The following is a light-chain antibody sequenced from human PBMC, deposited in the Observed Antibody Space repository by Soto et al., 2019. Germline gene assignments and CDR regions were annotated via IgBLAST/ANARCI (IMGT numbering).Light chain of an antibody. CDR1: SSDVGGYNY. Sequence: QSALTQPASVSGSPGQSITISCTGTSSDVGGYNYVSWYQQHPGKAPKXMIYXVSXRXXGGSNXFXXSKSXXXXSXTIXGXXXXXXXXXYCSSYTSSSTPYVFGTGTKLTVL. V-gene: IGLV2-14*01. J-gene: IGLJ1*01. CDR3: SSYTSSSTPYV. CDR2: XVS.